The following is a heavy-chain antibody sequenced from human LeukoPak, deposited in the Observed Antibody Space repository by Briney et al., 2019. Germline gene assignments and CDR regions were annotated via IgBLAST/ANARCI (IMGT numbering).Heavy chain of an antibody. CDR1: GGSISGYY. CDR3: ARHRWAVAGFDY. D-gene: IGHD6-19*01. CDR2: FYSSGAT. J-gene: IGHJ4*02. Sequence: SETLSLTCTVSGGSISGYYWSWIRQPPGKGLEWIGFFYSSGATNFNPSLLSRVSISVDTSQNRFHLNLTSVTAADTAVYYCARHRWAVAGFDYWGQGTLVTVSS. V-gene: IGHV4-59*08.